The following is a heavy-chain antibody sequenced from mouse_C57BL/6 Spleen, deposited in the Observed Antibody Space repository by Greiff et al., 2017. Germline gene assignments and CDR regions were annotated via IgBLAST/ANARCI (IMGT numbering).Heavy chain of an antibody. V-gene: IGHV5-4*03. D-gene: IGHD2-2*01. J-gene: IGHJ2*01. Sequence: EVKVVESGGGLVKPGGSLKLSCAASGFTFSSYAMSWVRQTPEKRLEWVATISDGGSYTYYPDNVKGRFTISRDNAKNNLYLQMSHLKSEDTAMYYCARAMVSNYFDYWGQGTTLTVSS. CDR2: ISDGGSYT. CDR1: GFTFSSYA. CDR3: ARAMVSNYFDY.